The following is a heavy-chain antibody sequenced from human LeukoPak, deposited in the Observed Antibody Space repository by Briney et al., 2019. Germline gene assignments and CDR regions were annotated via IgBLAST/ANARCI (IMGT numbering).Heavy chain of an antibody. J-gene: IGHJ4*02. CDR2: IIPIFGTA. Sequence: SVKVSCKASGYTFTTYAMNWVRQAPGQGLEWMGGIIPIFGTANYAQKFQGRVTITADKSTSTAYMELSSLRSEDTAVYYCARGYCTNGVCSLFDYWGQGTLVTVSS. V-gene: IGHV1-69*06. CDR1: GYTFTTYA. CDR3: ARGYCTNGVCSLFDY. D-gene: IGHD2-8*01.